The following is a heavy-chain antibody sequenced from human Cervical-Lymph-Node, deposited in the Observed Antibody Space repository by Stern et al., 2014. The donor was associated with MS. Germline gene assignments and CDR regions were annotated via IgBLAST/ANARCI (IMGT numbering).Heavy chain of an antibody. Sequence: GQMEECGGGLVKPGGALRLSRAASGFTFSDLYMTWIPQSSGKGLEWISYISGNGSSVFYADSVRGRFTVSRDNPTKSLFLQMNDLRAEDTAVYYCASSSILTNWGQGTQVTVSS. J-gene: IGHJ1*01. CDR2: ISGNGSSV. CDR3: ASSSILTN. CDR1: GFTFSDLY. D-gene: IGHD2-21*01. V-gene: IGHV3-11*01.